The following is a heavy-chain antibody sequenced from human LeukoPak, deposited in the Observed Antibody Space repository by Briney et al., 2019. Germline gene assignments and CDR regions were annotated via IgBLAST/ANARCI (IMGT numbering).Heavy chain of an antibody. V-gene: IGHV3-23*01. CDR2: ISGSGSST. J-gene: IGHJ4*02. CDR1: GFTFSSYA. Sequence: GGSLRLSCAASGFTFSSYAMSWVRQAPGKGLKWVSGISGSGSSTYYADSVKGRFTISRDNSKNTLYLQMNSLRAEDTAVYYCARDTQRKVAANFDYWGQGTLVTVSS. CDR3: ARDTQRKVAANFDY. D-gene: IGHD2-15*01.